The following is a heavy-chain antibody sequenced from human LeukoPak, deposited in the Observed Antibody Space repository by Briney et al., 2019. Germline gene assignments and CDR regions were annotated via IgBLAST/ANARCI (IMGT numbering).Heavy chain of an antibody. CDR1: GGSISSYY. CDR2: IYTSGST. CDR3: ARDLGASAFDI. J-gene: IGHJ3*02. Sequence: KSSETLSLTCTVSGGSISSYYWSWLRQPAGKGLEWIGRIYTSGSTDYNRSLKSRVTISVDKSKHQFTLKLSAVTAADRAVYYCARDLGASAFDIWGQRTMVTVSS. V-gene: IGHV4-4*07. D-gene: IGHD1-26*01.